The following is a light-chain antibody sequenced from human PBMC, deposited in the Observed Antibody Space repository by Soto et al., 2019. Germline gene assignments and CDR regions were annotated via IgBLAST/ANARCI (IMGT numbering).Light chain of an antibody. CDR1: SSDVGGYNY. Sequence: QSALTQPRSVSGSPGQSVTISCTGTSSDVGGYNYVSWYQHHPGKAPKLMIYGVSKRPSGVPDRFSGSKSGNTASLTISGLQAEDEAYYYCCSYAGSDTDVFGGGTKLTVL. J-gene: IGLJ2*01. V-gene: IGLV2-11*01. CDR2: GVS. CDR3: CSYAGSDTDV.